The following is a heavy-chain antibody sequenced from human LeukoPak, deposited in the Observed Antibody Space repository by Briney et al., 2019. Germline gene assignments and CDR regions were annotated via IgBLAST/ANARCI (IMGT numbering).Heavy chain of an antibody. Sequence: SETLSFTCTVSGGSISSYYWSWIRQPAGKGLEWIGRIYTSGSTNYNPSLKSRVTMSVDTSKNQFSLKLSSVTAADTAVYYCARWGSNMAREKGDHWGQGTLVTVSS. CDR3: ARWGSNMAREKGDH. V-gene: IGHV4-4*07. D-gene: IGHD3-10*01. CDR2: IYTSGST. CDR1: GGSISSYY. J-gene: IGHJ4*02.